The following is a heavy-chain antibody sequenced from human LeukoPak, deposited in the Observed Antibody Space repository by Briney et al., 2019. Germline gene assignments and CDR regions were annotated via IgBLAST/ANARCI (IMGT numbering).Heavy chain of an antibody. V-gene: IGHV4-39*01. CDR1: GGSISGGSSY. J-gene: IGHJ6*03. CDR2: IYYSGST. CDR3: AGPNYYYMDV. Sequence: SETLSLTCTVSGGSISGGSSYWGWLRQPPGKGLEWIGSIYYSGSTYYNPSPKSRVTISVDTPKNQFSLKLSSVTAADTAVYYCAGPNYYYMDVWGKGTTVTVSS.